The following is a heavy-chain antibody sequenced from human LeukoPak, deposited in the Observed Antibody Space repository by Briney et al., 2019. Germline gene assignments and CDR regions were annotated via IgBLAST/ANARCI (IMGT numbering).Heavy chain of an antibody. J-gene: IGHJ5*02. CDR1: GGSISSSNW. V-gene: IGHV4-4*02. CDR2: IYHSGST. CDR3: ARSHYYDSSGSQNNWFDP. Sequence: SETLSLTCAVSGGSISSSNWWSWVRQPPGKGLEWIGEIYHSGSTNPNPSLKSRVTISVDTSKNQFSLKLSSVTAADTALYYCARSHYYDSSGSQNNWFDPWGQGTLVTVSS. D-gene: IGHD3-22*01.